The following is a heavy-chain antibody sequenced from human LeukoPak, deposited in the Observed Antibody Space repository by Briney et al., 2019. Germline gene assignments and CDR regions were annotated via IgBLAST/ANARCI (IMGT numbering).Heavy chain of an antibody. CDR3: ARGAYYYED. D-gene: IGHD3-22*01. Sequence: GGSLRLSCAASGFTFNYYAMNWVRQAPGKGLEWVSYISSSSSTIYYADSVKGRFTISRDNAKNSLYLQMNSLRAEDTAVYYCARGAYYYEDWGQGTLVTVSS. V-gene: IGHV3-48*01. CDR2: ISSSSSTI. J-gene: IGHJ4*02. CDR1: GFTFNYYA.